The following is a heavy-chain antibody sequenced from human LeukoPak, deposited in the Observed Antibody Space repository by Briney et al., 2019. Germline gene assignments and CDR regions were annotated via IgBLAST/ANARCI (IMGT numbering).Heavy chain of an antibody. CDR1: GFTFSSYE. J-gene: IGHJ4*02. D-gene: IGHD2-2*01. Sequence: GGSLRLSCAASGFTFSSYEMNWVRQAPGKGLEWVSYISSSGSTIYYADSVKGRFTISRDNAKNSLYLQMNSLRAEDTAVYYCARDALDGSTSPSRFDYWGQGTLVTVSS. CDR2: ISSSGSTI. V-gene: IGHV3-48*03. CDR3: ARDALDGSTSPSRFDY.